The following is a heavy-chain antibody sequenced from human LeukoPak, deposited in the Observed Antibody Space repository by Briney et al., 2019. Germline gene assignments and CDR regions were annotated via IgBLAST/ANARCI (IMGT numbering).Heavy chain of an antibody. CDR2: ISSSGSTI. D-gene: IGHD4-23*01. Sequence: GGSLRLSCAASGFTFSSYEMNWVRQAPGKGLEWVSYISSSGSTIYYADSVKGRFTISRDNAKNSLYLQMNSLRAEDTAVYYCARDQGTTVVTDDFDYWGQGTLVTVSS. V-gene: IGHV3-48*03. CDR3: ARDQGTTVVTDDFDY. J-gene: IGHJ4*02. CDR1: GFTFSSYE.